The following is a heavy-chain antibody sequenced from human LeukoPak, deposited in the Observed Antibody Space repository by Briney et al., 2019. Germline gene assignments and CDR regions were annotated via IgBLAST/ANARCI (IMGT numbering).Heavy chain of an antibody. CDR2: INHSGST. D-gene: IGHD3-16*02. J-gene: IGHJ4*02. CDR1: GGSFSGYY. CDR3: ARFGYDYVWGGYRSHPLFDY. Sequence: PSETLSFTCAVYGGSFSGYYWSWIRQPPGKGLEWIGEINHSGSTNYNPSLKSRVTISVDTSKNQFSLKLSSVTAADTAVYYCARFGYDYVWGGYRSHPLFDYWGQGTLVTVSS. V-gene: IGHV4-34*01.